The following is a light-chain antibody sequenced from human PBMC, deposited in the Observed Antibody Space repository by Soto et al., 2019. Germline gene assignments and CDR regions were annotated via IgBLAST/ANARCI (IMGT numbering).Light chain of an antibody. CDR3: SSHTSSSSPYV. J-gene: IGLJ1*01. Sequence: QSALTQPASVSGSPGQSIIISCTGTSSDVGGYDFVSWYQQHPGKAPKLMIYEVSNRPSGVSNRFSGSKSGNTASLTISGVEAEDEADYYCSSHTSSSSPYVFGTGTKLTVL. V-gene: IGLV2-14*01. CDR2: EVS. CDR1: SSDVGGYDF.